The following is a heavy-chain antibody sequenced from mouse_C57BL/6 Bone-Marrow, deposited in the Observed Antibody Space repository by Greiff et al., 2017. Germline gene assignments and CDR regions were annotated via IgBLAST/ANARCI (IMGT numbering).Heavy chain of an antibody. V-gene: IGHV1-4*01. CDR1: GYTFTSYT. CDR3: ARKLLTVYAMDY. D-gene: IGHD1-3*01. CDR2: INPSSGYT. J-gene: IGHJ4*01. Sequence: VKLMESEAELARPGASVKMSCKASGYTFTSYTMHWVKQRPGQGLEWIGYINPSSGYTKYNQKFKDKATLTADKSSSTAYMQLSSLTSEDSAVYYCARKLLTVYAMDYWGQGTSVTVSS.